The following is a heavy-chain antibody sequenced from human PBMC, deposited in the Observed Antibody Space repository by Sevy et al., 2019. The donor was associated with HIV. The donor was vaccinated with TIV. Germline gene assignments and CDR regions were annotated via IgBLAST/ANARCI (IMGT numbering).Heavy chain of an antibody. CDR1: GFSFSIYS. D-gene: IGHD5-12*01. CDR3: ASQRGGYERLYYFDY. J-gene: IGHJ4*02. V-gene: IGHV3-48*01. Sequence: GGSLRLSCAASGFSFSIYSMNWVRQAPGRGLEWVSYMSNTGCTIHYADSVKGRFTISRDNAKNSLYLQMNSLRAEDTAVYYCASQRGGYERLYYFDYWGQGTLVTVSS. CDR2: MSNTGCTI.